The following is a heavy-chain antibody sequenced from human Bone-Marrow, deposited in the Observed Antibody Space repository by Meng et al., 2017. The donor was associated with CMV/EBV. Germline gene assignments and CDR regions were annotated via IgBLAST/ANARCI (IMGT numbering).Heavy chain of an antibody. CDR3: VTAQMDH. CDR1: GFPFSGYW. CDR2: INSVATTP. J-gene: IGHJ4*02. D-gene: IGHD2-21*02. V-gene: IGHV3-74*01. Sequence: GESLKISCVVSGFPFSGYWMHWVRQAPGKGLVWVARINSVATTPSYADFVKGRFIISRDNAKSTLYMQMDDLRVDDTGFYYCVTAQMDHWGQGTLVTVSS.